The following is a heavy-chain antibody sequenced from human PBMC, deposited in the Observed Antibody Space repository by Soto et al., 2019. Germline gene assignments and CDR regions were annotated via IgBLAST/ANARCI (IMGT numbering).Heavy chain of an antibody. CDR1: GGSISSYY. CDR3: ARVQEDFWSGYYYYYMDV. J-gene: IGHJ6*03. CDR2: IYYSGST. D-gene: IGHD3-3*01. V-gene: IGHV4-59*01. Sequence: PSEALSLTCTVSGGSISSYYWSWIRQPPGKGLEWIGYIYYSGSTNYNPSLKSRVTISVDTSKNQFSLKLSSVTAADTAVYYCARVQEDFWSGYYYYYMDVWGKGTTVTVSS.